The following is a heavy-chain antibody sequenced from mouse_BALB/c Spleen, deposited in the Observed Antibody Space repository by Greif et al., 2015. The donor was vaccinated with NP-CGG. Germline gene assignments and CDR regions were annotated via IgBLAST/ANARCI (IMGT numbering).Heavy chain of an antibody. D-gene: IGHD2-1*01. CDR1: GYTFTDYA. CDR2: ISTYYGDA. Sequence: SGAELVRPGVSVKISCKGSGYTFTDYAMHWVKQSHAKSLEWIGVISTYYGDASYNQKFKGKATMTVDKSSSTAYMELARLTSEDSAIYYCATHPLLDYAMDYWGQGTSVTVSS. V-gene: IGHV1S137*01. J-gene: IGHJ4*01. CDR3: ATHPLLDYAMDY.